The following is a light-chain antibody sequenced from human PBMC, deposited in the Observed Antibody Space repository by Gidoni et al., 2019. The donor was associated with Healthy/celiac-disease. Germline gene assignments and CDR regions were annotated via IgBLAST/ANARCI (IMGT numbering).Light chain of an antibody. J-gene: IGKJ1*01. Sequence: DIPMTPSPSSLSASVGDRVTITCQASQDISNYLNWYQQKPGKAPKLLIYDASNLETGVPSRFSGSGSGTDFTFTISSLQPEDIATYYCQQYDNRPSWTFGQGTKVEIK. CDR1: QDISNY. CDR3: QQYDNRPSWT. CDR2: DAS. V-gene: IGKV1-33*01.